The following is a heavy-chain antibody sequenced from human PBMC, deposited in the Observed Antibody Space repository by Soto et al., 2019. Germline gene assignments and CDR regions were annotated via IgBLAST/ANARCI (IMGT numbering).Heavy chain of an antibody. Sequence: SETLSLTCAVYGGSFSGYYWSWIRQPPGKGLEWIGEINHSGSTNYNPSLKSRVTISVDTSKNQFSLKLSSVTAADTAVYYCARGGALLWFGEHLFDDWGQGTLVTVSS. D-gene: IGHD3-10*01. CDR1: GGSFSGYY. CDR2: INHSGST. CDR3: ARGGALLWFGEHLFDD. J-gene: IGHJ4*02. V-gene: IGHV4-34*01.